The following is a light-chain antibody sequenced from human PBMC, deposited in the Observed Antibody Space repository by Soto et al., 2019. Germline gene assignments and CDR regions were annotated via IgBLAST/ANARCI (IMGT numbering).Light chain of an antibody. V-gene: IGKV2-30*01. J-gene: IGKJ2*01. CDR3: MQGTHWPPYT. CDR1: QSLAYSDGNTY. Sequence: DVVMTQSPLSLPVTLGQPASISCRSSQSLAYSDGNTYLNWFQQRPGPSPRRLIYKVTNRDSGVPDRFSGSGSGTDFTLKISRVEAEDVGVYYCMQGTHWPPYTFCQGTKLEIK. CDR2: KVT.